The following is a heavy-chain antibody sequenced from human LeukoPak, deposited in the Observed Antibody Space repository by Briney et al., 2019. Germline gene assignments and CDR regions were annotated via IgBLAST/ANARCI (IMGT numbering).Heavy chain of an antibody. CDR2: ISSSSTYI. CDR3: AREVPGNYDSSGYTALYFDY. CDR1: RFTFSTYS. J-gene: IGHJ4*02. D-gene: IGHD3-22*01. Sequence: GGSLRLSCAASRFTFSTYSMNWVRQAPGKGLEWVSSISSSSTYIYYADSVKGRFTISRDNAKNSLYLQMNSLRAEDTAVYYCAREVPGNYDSSGYTALYFDYWGQGALVTVSS. V-gene: IGHV3-21*01.